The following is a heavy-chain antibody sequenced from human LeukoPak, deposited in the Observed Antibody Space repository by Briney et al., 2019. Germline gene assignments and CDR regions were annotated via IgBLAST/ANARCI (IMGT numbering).Heavy chain of an antibody. Sequence: PSETLSLTCTVSGGSISSYYWSWIRQPPGKGLEWIGYIYYSGSTNCNPSLKSRVTISVDTSKNQFSLKLSSVTAADTAVYYCARDRAAAGTQGDYWGQGTLVTVSS. J-gene: IGHJ4*02. V-gene: IGHV4-59*01. CDR1: GGSISSYY. CDR2: IYYSGST. D-gene: IGHD6-13*01. CDR3: ARDRAAAGTQGDY.